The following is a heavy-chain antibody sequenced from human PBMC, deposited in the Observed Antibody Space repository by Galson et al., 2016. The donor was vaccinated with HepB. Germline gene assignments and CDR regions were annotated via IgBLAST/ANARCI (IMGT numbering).Heavy chain of an antibody. D-gene: IGHD3-22*01. Sequence: SLRLSCAASGFTFNSHWMHWVRQAPGKGLVWVSRLNSDGISATYADSVKGRFTISRDNARNTLYLQMSSLRVEDTAVYYCARIRRPDESGAYYVNYYNAMDVCGQGTTVTVSS. CDR1: GFTFNSHW. CDR2: LNSDGISA. J-gene: IGHJ6*02. CDR3: ARIRRPDESGAYYVNYYNAMDV. V-gene: IGHV3-74*03.